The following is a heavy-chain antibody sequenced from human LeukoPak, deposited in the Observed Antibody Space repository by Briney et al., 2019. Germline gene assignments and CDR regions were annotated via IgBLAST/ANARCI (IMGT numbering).Heavy chain of an antibody. J-gene: IGHJ4*02. Sequence: GASVKVSCKVSGYTLTELSMHWVRQAPGKGLEWMGGFDPEDGETIYAQKFQGRVTMTEDTSTDTAYMELSSLRSEDTAVYYCATIGGYCSGGSCYGAEDWGQGTLVTVSS. CDR3: ATIGGYCSGGSCYGAED. CDR2: FDPEDGET. V-gene: IGHV1-24*01. CDR1: GYTLTELS. D-gene: IGHD2-15*01.